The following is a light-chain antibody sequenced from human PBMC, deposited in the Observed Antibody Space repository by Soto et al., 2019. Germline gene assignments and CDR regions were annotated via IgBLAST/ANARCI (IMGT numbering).Light chain of an antibody. CDR1: SSNVGYNY. Sequence: QSVLTQPTSVSAAPGQKVTISCSGTSSNVGYNYVSWYQQLPGTAPQLLIFDNNKRPSGIPDRFSASKSGTSATLDITGLQTGDEADYYCGTWDTSLTAWVFGGGTKLTVL. J-gene: IGLJ3*02. V-gene: IGLV1-51*01. CDR2: DNN. CDR3: GTWDTSLTAWV.